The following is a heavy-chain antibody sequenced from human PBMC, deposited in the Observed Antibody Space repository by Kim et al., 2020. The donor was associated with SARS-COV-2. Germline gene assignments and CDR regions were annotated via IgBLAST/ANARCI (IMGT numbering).Heavy chain of an antibody. CDR3: ARVVRIVGATSDY. D-gene: IGHD1-26*01. CDR2: ISSSISYI. V-gene: IGHV3-21*01. J-gene: IGHJ4*02. Sequence: GGSLRLSCAASGFTFSSYSMNWVRQAPGKGLEWVSSISSSISYIYYADSVKGRFTISRDNAKNSLYLQMNSLRAEDTAVYYCARVVRIVGATSDYWGQGTLVTVSS. CDR1: GFTFSSYS.